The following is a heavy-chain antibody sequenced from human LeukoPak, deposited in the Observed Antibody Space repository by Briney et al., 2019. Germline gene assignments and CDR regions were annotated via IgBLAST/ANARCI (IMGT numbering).Heavy chain of an antibody. Sequence: PGGSLRLSCAASGFTFSSYAMSWVRQAPGKGLEWVSAISGSGGSTYYADSVKGRFTISRDNSKNTLYLQMNSLRAEDTAVYYCARVPRLNYYYMDVWGKGTTVTISS. CDR2: ISGSGGST. J-gene: IGHJ6*03. CDR3: ARVPRLNYYYMDV. V-gene: IGHV3-23*01. D-gene: IGHD3-16*01. CDR1: GFTFSSYA.